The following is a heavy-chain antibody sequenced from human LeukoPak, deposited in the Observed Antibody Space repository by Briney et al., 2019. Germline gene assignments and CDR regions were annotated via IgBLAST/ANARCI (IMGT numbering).Heavy chain of an antibody. J-gene: IGHJ4*02. Sequence: ASVKVSCKASGYTFTSYDINWVRQATGQGLEWMGWMNPNSGNTGYAQKFQGRVTMTRNTSISTAYSELSSLRSEDTAVYYCARAYDFWSGYYFPYWGQGTLVTVSS. CDR2: MNPNSGNT. CDR1: GYTFTSYD. V-gene: IGHV1-8*01. CDR3: ARAYDFWSGYYFPY. D-gene: IGHD3-3*01.